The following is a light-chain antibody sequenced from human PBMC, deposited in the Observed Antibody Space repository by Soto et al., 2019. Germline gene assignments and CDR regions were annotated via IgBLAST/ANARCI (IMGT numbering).Light chain of an antibody. CDR2: KAS. CDR1: QTISSW. J-gene: IGKJ1*01. CDR3: QHYNSYSEA. Sequence: DIQMTQAPSTLSGSVGDRVTITYRASQTISSWLAWYQQKPGKAPKILIYKASTLKSGAPSRFSGSGSGTEFTLTISSLTPDDFATYDCQHYNSYSEACGQGTKVELK. V-gene: IGKV1-5*03.